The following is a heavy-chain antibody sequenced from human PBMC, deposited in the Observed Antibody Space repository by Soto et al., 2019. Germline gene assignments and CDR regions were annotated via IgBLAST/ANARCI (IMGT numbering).Heavy chain of an antibody. D-gene: IGHD4-17*01. CDR3: ARAGLNYGDYESYYYCYYMDV. CDR2: IYYSGST. V-gene: IGHV4-59*01. Sequence: SETLSLTCAVSGGSISSYYWSRIRQPPGKGLEWIGYIYYSGSTDYNPSLKSRVTISVDTSKNQFSLKLSSVTAADTAVYYCARAGLNYGDYESYYYCYYMDVWGKGTTVTVSS. CDR1: GGSISSYY. J-gene: IGHJ6*03.